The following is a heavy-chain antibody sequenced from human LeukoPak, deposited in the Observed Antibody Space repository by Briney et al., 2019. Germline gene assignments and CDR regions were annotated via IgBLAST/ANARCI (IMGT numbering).Heavy chain of an antibody. D-gene: IGHD3-16*01. CDR3: ASGSHAVTTHFDY. CDR1: GDSITSSKW. V-gene: IGHV4-4*02. Sequence: PSGTLSLTCAVSGDSITSSKWWSWVRQSPEKGLEWIGEIYHSGATNYNPSLKSRVTMSVDKSKNQFSLNLSSVTAADTAVYYCASGSHAVTTHFDYWGQGTLVTVSS. J-gene: IGHJ4*02. CDR2: IYHSGAT.